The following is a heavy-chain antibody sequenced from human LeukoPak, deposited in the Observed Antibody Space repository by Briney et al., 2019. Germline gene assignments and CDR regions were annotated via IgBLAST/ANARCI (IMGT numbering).Heavy chain of an antibody. V-gene: IGHV1-2*03. CDR3: ARGVSGTYYYYYMDV. Sequence: LEASVKVSCKASGYIFTNYGISWVRQAPGQGLEWMGWINPNSGGTNYAQKFQGRVTMTRDTSISTAYMELSRLRSDDTAVYYCARGVSGTYYYYYMDVWGKGTTVTVSS. J-gene: IGHJ6*03. CDR2: INPNSGGT. CDR1: GYIFTNYG. D-gene: IGHD6-19*01.